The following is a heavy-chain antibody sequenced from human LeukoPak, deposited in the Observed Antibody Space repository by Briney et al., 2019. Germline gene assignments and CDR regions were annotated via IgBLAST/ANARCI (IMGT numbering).Heavy chain of an antibody. CDR3: ARSGYSFLVDS. J-gene: IGHJ4*02. CDR2: MPYSGTT. D-gene: IGHD5-18*01. V-gene: IGHV4-39*01. Sequence: ASETLSLTCTVSGGSISSSGYYWGWIRQHPGKGLEWIASMPYSGTTYYSPSLKGRVTISADTSKNQFSLKLSSVTAAATAVYFCARSGYSFLVDSWGQGTLVTVSA. CDR1: GGSISSSGYY.